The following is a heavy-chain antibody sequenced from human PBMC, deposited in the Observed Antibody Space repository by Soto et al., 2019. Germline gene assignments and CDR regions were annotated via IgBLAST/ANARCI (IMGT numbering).Heavy chain of an antibody. D-gene: IGHD6-13*01. V-gene: IGHV3-64*01. CDR3: ARRGYGSRWPNVYMDV. CDR2: ISNNGAHT. CDR1: GFTFSNYE. Sequence: EAQLVESGGGLDQPGGSLRLSCAASGFTFSNYEMHWVRQAPWKGLEYVSGISNNGAHTDYAKSVKGRFTIYRDNSENTLYLQMGSLRAEDMALYYCARRGYGSRWPNVYMDVWGKGTTVTVSS. J-gene: IGHJ6*03.